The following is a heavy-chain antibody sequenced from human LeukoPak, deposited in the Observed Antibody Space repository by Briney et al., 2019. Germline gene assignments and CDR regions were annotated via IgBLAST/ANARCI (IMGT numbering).Heavy chain of an antibody. Sequence: GASVKVSCKASGYTFTSYGISWVRQAPGQRLEWMGRIIPILGIANYAQKFQGRVTITADKSTSTAYMELSSLRSEDTAVYYCARDRAPIFNYYDSSGPLGGAFDIWGQGTMVTVSS. J-gene: IGHJ3*02. CDR1: GYTFTSYG. CDR3: ARDRAPIFNYYDSSGPLGGAFDI. D-gene: IGHD3-22*01. CDR2: IIPILGIA. V-gene: IGHV1-69*04.